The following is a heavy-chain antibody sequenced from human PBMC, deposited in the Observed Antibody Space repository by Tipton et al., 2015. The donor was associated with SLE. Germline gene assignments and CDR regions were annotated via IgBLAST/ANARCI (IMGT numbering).Heavy chain of an antibody. J-gene: IGHJ4*02. V-gene: IGHV3-23*01. CDR2: ISGSGSST. D-gene: IGHD3-9*01. CDR1: GFTFSSYA. CDR3: ARESDWRTILDY. Sequence: SLRLSCAASGFTFSSYAMSWVRQAPGKGLEWVSVISGSGSSTYYADSVKGRFTISRDNAKNSLYLQMKSLRAEDTAVYYCARESDWRTILDYWGQGTLVTVSS.